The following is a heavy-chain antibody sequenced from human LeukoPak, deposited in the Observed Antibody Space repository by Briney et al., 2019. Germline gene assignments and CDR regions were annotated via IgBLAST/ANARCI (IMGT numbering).Heavy chain of an antibody. CDR2: ISGIDGST. Sequence: GGSLRLSCAASGFSFSSHGMSWVRQAPGDGLEWASGISGIDGSTYYADSVKGRFTISRDNSKNTLYLQMSSLRAEDTAVYYCTKVASGSYYNWPFVYWGQGSLVTVSS. V-gene: IGHV3-23*01. J-gene: IGHJ4*02. CDR1: GFSFSSHG. CDR3: TKVASGSYYNWPFVY. D-gene: IGHD1-26*01.